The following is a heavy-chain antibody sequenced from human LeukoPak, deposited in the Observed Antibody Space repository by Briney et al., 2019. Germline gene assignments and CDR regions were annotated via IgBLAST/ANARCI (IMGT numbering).Heavy chain of an antibody. CDR2: IKQDGNEK. CDR1: GFTVRSNY. J-gene: IGHJ4*02. V-gene: IGHV3-7*01. Sequence: GGSLRLSCAASGFTVRSNYMSWFRQAPGKGPEWVANIKQDGNEKYYVDSVKGRFTISRDNAKNSLYLQMNSLRDEDTAVYYCAKEIWPTVTTPGWTYFDYWGQGALVTVSS. CDR3: AKEIWPTVTTPGWTYFDY. D-gene: IGHD4-17*01.